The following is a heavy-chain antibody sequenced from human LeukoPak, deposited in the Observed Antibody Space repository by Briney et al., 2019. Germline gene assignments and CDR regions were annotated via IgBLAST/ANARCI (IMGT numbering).Heavy chain of an antibody. V-gene: IGHV3-23*01. D-gene: IGHD1-26*01. CDR2: ISGGGGST. Sequence: GGSLRLSCAASGFTFSNYVMHWVRQAPGKGLEWVSAISGGGGSTYYADSVKGRFTISRDNSKNTLYLQMNSLRAEDTAVYYCAKAGVVGATTYYYYMDVWGKGTTVTVSS. CDR3: AKAGVVGATTYYYYMDV. CDR1: GFTFSNYV. J-gene: IGHJ6*03.